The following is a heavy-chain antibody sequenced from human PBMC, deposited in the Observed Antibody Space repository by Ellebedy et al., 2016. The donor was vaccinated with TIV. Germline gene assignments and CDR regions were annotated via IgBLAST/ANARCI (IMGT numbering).Heavy chain of an antibody. V-gene: IGHV3-48*01. CDR2: ISSSSSTI. J-gene: IGHJ4*02. CDR1: GFTFSSYS. Sequence: GESLKISCAASGFTFSSYSMNWVRQAPGKGLEWVSYISSSSSTIYYADSVKGRFTISRDNAKNSLYLQMNSLRAEDTAVYYCARDNRLRWDTWRPHYWGQGTLVTVSS. D-gene: IGHD1-26*01. CDR3: ARDNRLRWDTWRPHY.